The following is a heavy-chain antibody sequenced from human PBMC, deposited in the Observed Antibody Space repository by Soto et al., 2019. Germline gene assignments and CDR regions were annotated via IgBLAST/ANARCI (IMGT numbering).Heavy chain of an antibody. CDR1: GGSISSGGYY. V-gene: IGHV4-31*03. D-gene: IGHD3-3*01. J-gene: IGHJ6*02. Sequence: PSETLSLTCTVSGGSISSGGYYWSWIRQHPGKGLEWIGYIYYSGSTYYNPSLKSRVTISVDTSKNQFSLKLSSVTAADTAVYYCARDRTYYDFWSGYSPGNYYYGMDVWGQGTTVTVSS. CDR3: ARDRTYYDFWSGYSPGNYYYGMDV. CDR2: IYYSGST.